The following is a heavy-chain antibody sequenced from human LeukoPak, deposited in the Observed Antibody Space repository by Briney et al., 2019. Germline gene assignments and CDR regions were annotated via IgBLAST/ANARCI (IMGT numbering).Heavy chain of an antibody. J-gene: IGHJ4*02. D-gene: IGHD2-2*01. CDR3: ARSQATAMVSDY. Sequence: SETLSLTCTVSGGSLNISIYYWGWIRQPPGKGLEWIGSIYYSGRTYYNPSLKIRVTIFVDTSKNQFSLKLNSVTAADTAVYYCARSQATAMVSDYWGQGTLVTVSS. CDR1: GGSLNISIYY. V-gene: IGHV4-39*01. CDR2: IYYSGRT.